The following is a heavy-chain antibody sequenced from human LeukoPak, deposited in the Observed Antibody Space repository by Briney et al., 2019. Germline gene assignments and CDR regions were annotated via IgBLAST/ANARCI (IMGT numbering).Heavy chain of an antibody. D-gene: IGHD6-19*01. J-gene: IGHJ4*02. Sequence: ASVKVSCKASGGTFSSYAISWVRQAPGQGLEWMGWINPNSGGTNYAQKFQGRVTMTRDTSISTAYMELSSLRSDDTAVYYCARLDTVAGTNFDYWGQGTLVTVSS. CDR3: ARLDTVAGTNFDY. CDR1: GGTFSSYA. CDR2: INPNSGGT. V-gene: IGHV1-2*02.